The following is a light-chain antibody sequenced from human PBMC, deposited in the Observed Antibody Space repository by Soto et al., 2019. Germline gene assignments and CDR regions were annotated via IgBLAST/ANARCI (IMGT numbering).Light chain of an antibody. CDR3: QQCATSPLT. Sequence: EIVLTQAPCTLSLSPGERATLSCRASQTIINNYLSWYQQKPGQPPSLLIHDASSRATGIPDRFSGSGSGKDFTLTISRLEPEDAAVYYCQQCATSPLTFGQGTKVEIK. J-gene: IGKJ1*01. V-gene: IGKV3-20*01. CDR2: DAS. CDR1: QTIINNY.